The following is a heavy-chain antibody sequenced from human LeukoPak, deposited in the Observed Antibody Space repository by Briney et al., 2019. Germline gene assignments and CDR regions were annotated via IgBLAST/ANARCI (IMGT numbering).Heavy chain of an antibody. J-gene: IGHJ4*02. CDR1: GYTVTGYY. CDR3: ARDQIEMATIDY. V-gene: IGHV1-2*02. D-gene: IGHD5-24*01. Sequence: ASVKVSCKASGYTVTGYYMHWVRQAPGQGLEWMGWINPNSGGTNYAQKFQGRVTMTRDTSISTAYMELSRLRSDDTAVYYCARDQIEMATIDYWGQGTLVTVSS. CDR2: INPNSGGT.